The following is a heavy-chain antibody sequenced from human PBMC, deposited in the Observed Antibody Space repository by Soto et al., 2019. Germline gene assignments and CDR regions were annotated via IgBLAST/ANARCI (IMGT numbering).Heavy chain of an antibody. CDR2: ISSSGSTI. V-gene: IGHV3-11*01. D-gene: IGHD3-3*01. CDR1: VFTFSDYY. Sequence: LRLSCAASVFTFSDYYMSWIRQAPGKGLEWVSYISSSGSTIYYADSVKGRFTISRDNAKNSLYLQMNSLRAEDTAVYYCARDSYYDFWSGYYAAAYFDYWGQGTLVTVSS. CDR3: ARDSYYDFWSGYYAAAYFDY. J-gene: IGHJ4*02.